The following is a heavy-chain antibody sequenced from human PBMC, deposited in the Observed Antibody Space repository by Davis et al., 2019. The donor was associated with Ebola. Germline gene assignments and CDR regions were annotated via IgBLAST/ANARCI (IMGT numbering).Heavy chain of an antibody. V-gene: IGHV3-11*01. Sequence: GESLKISCAASGFTFSDYYMSWIRQAPGKGLEWVSYISSSGSTIYYADSVKGRFTISRDNAKNSLYLQMNSLRAEDTAVYYCARDRLIRFLQWPLGMDVWGQGTTVTVSS. CDR3: ARDRLIRFLQWPLGMDV. CDR2: ISSSGSTI. J-gene: IGHJ6*02. CDR1: GFTFSDYY. D-gene: IGHD3-3*01.